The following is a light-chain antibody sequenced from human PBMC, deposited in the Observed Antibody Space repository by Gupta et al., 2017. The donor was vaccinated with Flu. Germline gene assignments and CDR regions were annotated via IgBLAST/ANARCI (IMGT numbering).Light chain of an antibody. CDR2: DNS. Sequence: GGNNSGSKSVHWYQQEPGQAPVLVVFDNSDRPSGIPERFSGSNSGNTATLTITRVEAGDEADYYCQVWDRSSDHWVFGGGTKLTVL. CDR1: NSGSKS. CDR3: QVWDRSSDHWV. J-gene: IGLJ3*02. V-gene: IGLV3-21*02.